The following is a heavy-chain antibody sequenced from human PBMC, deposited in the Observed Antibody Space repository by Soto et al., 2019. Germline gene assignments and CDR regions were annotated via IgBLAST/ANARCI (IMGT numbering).Heavy chain of an antibody. V-gene: IGHV4-59*08. D-gene: IGHD3-3*01. CDR2: IYYSGST. Sequence: PSETLSLTCTVSGGSISSYYWSWIRQPPGKGLEWIGYIYYSGSTNYNPSLKSRVTISVDTSKNQFSLKLSSVTAADTAVYYCARHVHLYDFWSTDYYMDVWGKGTTVTVSS. CDR1: GGSISSYY. CDR3: ARHVHLYDFWSTDYYMDV. J-gene: IGHJ6*03.